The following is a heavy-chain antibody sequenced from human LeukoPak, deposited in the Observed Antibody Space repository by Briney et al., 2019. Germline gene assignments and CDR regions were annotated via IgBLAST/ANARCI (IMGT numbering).Heavy chain of an antibody. CDR2: FDPEDGEI. Sequence: ASVKVSCKVSGYTLTEISMHWVRQAPGKGLEGMGGFDPEDGEIINAQKFQGRVTMTEDTSTDTGYMELSSLRSEDTAVYYCATYYYDRSGYYRRKYYFDYWGQGTLVTVSS. CDR3: ATYYYDRSGYYRRKYYFDY. CDR1: GYTLTEIS. V-gene: IGHV1-24*01. D-gene: IGHD3-22*01. J-gene: IGHJ4*02.